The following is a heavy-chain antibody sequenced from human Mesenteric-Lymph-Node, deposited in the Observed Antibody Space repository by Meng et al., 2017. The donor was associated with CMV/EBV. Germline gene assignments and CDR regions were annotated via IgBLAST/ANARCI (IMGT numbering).Heavy chain of an antibody. Sequence: GESLKISCAASGFIFSSHGMSWVRQPPGKGLEWVSVIHSGGVTTYYADSVKGRFTISRDDSEKTLYLQMNSLRAEDTAIYYCAKGLSVFGYWGQGTLVTVSS. D-gene: IGHD5/OR15-5a*01. CDR1: GFIFSSHG. J-gene: IGHJ4*02. CDR2: IHSGGVTT. V-gene: IGHV3-23*03. CDR3: AKGLSVFGY.